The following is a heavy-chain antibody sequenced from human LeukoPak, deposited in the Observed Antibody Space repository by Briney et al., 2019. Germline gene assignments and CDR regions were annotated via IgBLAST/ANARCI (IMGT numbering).Heavy chain of an antibody. CDR3: AGGDDFDF. J-gene: IGHJ4*02. CDR2: IKQDGSEK. CDR1: GFTFSTYW. Sequence: GGSLRLSCAASGFTFSTYWMTWVRQALGKGLEWVANIKQDGSEKYYVDSVKGRFTISRDNAKNSLYLQMNNLRAEDTAVYYCAGGDDFDFWGQGTLVTVSS. D-gene: IGHD3-10*01. V-gene: IGHV3-7*01.